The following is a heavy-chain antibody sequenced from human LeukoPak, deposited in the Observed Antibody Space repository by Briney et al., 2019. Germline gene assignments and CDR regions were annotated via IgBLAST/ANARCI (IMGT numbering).Heavy chain of an antibody. Sequence: SETLSLTCTVSGGSVSSYYWSWIRQPPGKGLEWIGYIYHSGSTNHSPSLKSRVTISVDTSKNQFSLELSSVTAADTAVYFCASLGGYYDFWSGCRDYWGQGILVTVSS. CDR3: ASLGGYYDFWSGCRDY. J-gene: IGHJ4*02. CDR2: IYHSGST. D-gene: IGHD3-3*01. V-gene: IGHV4-59*02. CDR1: GGSVSSYY.